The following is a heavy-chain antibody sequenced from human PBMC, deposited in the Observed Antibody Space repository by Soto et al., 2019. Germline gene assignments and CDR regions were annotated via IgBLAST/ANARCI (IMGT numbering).Heavy chain of an antibody. V-gene: IGHV3-23*01. D-gene: IGHD3-22*01. CDR1: GFTFSNFA. J-gene: IGHJ5*02. CDR3: VKGYFDSGPFNWFDP. Sequence: EVQLLESGGGLVQPGGSLRLSCAASGFTFSNFAMSWVRQAPGKGLEWVSVISGSGDSTFYADSVKGRFTISRDKSKNKRYVQMSSLRAEDTAIYYCVKGYFDSGPFNWFDPWGQGTLVTVAS. CDR2: ISGSGDST.